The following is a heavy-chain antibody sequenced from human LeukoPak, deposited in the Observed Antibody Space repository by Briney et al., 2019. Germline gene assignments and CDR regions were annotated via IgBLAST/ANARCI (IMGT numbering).Heavy chain of an antibody. D-gene: IGHD1-26*01. J-gene: IGHJ4*02. V-gene: IGHV3-66*02. CDR2: IYSGGST. Sequence: GGSLRLSCAASGFTVSSNYMSWVRRAPGKGLEWVSVIYSGGSTYYADSVKGRFTISRDNSKNTLYLQMNSLRAEDTAVYYCARDEVGATFDYWGQGTLVTVSS. CDR1: GFTVSSNY. CDR3: ARDEVGATFDY.